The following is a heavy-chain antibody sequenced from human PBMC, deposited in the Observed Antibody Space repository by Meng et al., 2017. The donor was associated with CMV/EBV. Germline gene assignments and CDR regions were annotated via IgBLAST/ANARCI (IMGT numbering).Heavy chain of an antibody. CDR2: INHSGST. V-gene: IGHV4-34*01. J-gene: IGHJ6*02. CDR1: GGSFSGYY. D-gene: IGHD2-2*01. Sequence: GSLRLSCAVYGGSFSGYYWSWIRQPPGKGLEWIGEINHSGSTNYNPCLKSRVTISVDTSKNQFSLKLSSVTAADTAVYYCARASVNIGYCSSTSCYLYYYYGMDVWGQGTTVTVSS. CDR3: ARASVNIGYCSSTSCYLYYYYGMDV.